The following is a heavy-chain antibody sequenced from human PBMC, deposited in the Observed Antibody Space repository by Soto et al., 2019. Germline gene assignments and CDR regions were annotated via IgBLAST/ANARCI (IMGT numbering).Heavy chain of an antibody. V-gene: IGHV4-30-4*01. CDR3: ARGDFYDYVWGSYRFDY. CDR2: IYYSGST. Sequence: QVQLQESGPGLVKPSQTLSLTCTVSGGSISSGDYYWSWIRQPLGKGLEWIGYIYYSGSTYYNPSLKSRVTISVDTSKNQFSLKLSSVTAADTAVYYCARGDFYDYVWGSYRFDYWGQGTLVTVSS. CDR1: GGSISSGDYY. D-gene: IGHD3-16*02. J-gene: IGHJ4*02.